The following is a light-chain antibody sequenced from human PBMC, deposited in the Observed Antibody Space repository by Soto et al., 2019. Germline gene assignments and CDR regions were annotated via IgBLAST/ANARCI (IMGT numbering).Light chain of an antibody. J-gene: IGKJ1*01. CDR1: QSISNW. V-gene: IGKV1-5*01. Sequence: DIQMTQSPSTLSASVGDRVTITCRASQSISNWLAWYQQKPGKAPNLLIYDASSLESGVPSRFSGSGSGTEFTLTIANLQPDDFATYYCQQYDIYRTFGPGTKVDIK. CDR2: DAS. CDR3: QQYDIYRT.